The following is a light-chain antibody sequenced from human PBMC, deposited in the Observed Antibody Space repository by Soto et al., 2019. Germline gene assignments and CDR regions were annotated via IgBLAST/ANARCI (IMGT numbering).Light chain of an antibody. J-gene: IGKJ4*01. CDR3: QKYNSAPLT. Sequence: DIQVTQSPSTLSASVGDRVTITCRASQSVSGWLAWYQQKPGKAPRLLFYDASNLASGVPSRFSGSGSGTEFTLTISSLQPEDAATYYCQKYNSAPLTFGGGTKVDIK. CDR2: DAS. CDR1: QSVSGW. V-gene: IGKV1-5*01.